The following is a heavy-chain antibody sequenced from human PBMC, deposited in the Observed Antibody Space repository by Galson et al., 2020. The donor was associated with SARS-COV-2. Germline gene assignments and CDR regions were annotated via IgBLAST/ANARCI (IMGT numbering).Heavy chain of an antibody. D-gene: IGHD6-19*01. CDR1: GGSFSGYY. CDR2: MYYTGIT. CDR3: VRLGSGSYGGRLCDY. V-gene: IGHV4-34*01. Sequence: SETLSLTCAVYGGSFSGYYWSWIRQPPGAGLEWIVSMYYTGITYYNPSLKSRVTISGDTSRNQFSLKMRSVTAADTAVYYCVRLGSGSYGGRLCDYWGRGALVIVSS. J-gene: IGHJ4*02.